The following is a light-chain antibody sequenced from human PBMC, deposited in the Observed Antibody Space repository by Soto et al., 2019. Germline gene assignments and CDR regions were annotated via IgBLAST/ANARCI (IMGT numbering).Light chain of an antibody. CDR2: ETS. V-gene: IGKV3-20*01. CDR3: QQYGSFPLT. Sequence: EVVLTQSHAALSLYPGERATLSCRASHSVDSSYFAWYQQRPGQAPRLLIYETSSRAPGIPDRFSGSGSGTDFTLAVSRLEPEDFAVYFRQQYGSFPLTFGGGTKVEIK. CDR1: HSVDSSY. J-gene: IGKJ4*01.